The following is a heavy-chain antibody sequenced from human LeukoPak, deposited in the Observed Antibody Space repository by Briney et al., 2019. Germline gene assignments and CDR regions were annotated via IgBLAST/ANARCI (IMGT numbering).Heavy chain of an antibody. V-gene: IGHV1-18*01. CDR1: GYTFTSYG. CDR2: ISAYNGNT. CDR3: ARERRGRGSYFYYYYYGMDV. D-gene: IGHD1-26*01. Sequence: ASVKVSCKASGYTFTSYGISWVRQAPGQGPEWMGWISAYNGNTNYAQKLQGRVTMTTDTSTSTAYMELRSLRSDDTAVYYCARERRGRGSYFYYYYYGMDVWGQGTTVTVSS. J-gene: IGHJ6*02.